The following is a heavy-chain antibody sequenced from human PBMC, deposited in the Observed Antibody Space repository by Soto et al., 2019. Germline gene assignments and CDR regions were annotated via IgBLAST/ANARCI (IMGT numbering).Heavy chain of an antibody. CDR3: ARDRGGGTFDY. CDR1: GYTFTSQG. V-gene: IGHV1-18*01. Sequence: GPEVKKPGASVKVSCKGSGYTFTSQGITWVRQAPGQGLEWMGWISAYNGNTNYKQNLQGRVTMTTDTSTTTAYMELRSLRSDDTAVYYCARDRGGGTFDYWGQGTLVTVSS. D-gene: IGHD1-1*01. CDR2: ISAYNGNT. J-gene: IGHJ4*02.